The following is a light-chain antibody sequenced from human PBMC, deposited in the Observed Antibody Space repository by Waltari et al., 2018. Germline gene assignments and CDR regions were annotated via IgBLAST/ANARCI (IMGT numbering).Light chain of an antibody. V-gene: IGLV2-8*01. Sequence: QSALTQPPSASGSPGQSVTISCTGTSGDVGGYNYVSWYQQHPGKTPKLIIYEVTKRPSVVPDRFSGSKSGNTASLTVSGLQAEDEADYYCNSFAGSNTHVFGTGTKVTVL. J-gene: IGLJ1*01. CDR1: SGDVGGYNY. CDR2: EVT. CDR3: NSFAGSNTHV.